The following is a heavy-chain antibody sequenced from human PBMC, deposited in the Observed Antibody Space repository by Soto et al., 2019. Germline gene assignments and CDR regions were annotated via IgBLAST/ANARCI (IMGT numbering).Heavy chain of an antibody. CDR2: INAGNGNT. V-gene: IGHV1-3*01. CDR3: ASSSGWYPEDYYYYYMDV. D-gene: IGHD6-19*01. J-gene: IGHJ6*03. Sequence: ASVKVSCKASGYIFTSYAMHWVRQAPGQRLEWMGWINAGNGNTKYSQKFQGRVTITRDTSASTAYMELSSLRSEDTAVYYCASSSGWYPEDYYYYYMDVWGKGTTVTVSS. CDR1: GYIFTSYA.